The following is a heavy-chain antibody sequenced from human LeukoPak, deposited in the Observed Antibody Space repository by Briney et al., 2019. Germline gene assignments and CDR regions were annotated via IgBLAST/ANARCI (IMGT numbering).Heavy chain of an antibody. CDR3: ARDPPLIGCDY. D-gene: IGHD3-16*02. V-gene: IGHV4-59*05. Sequence: RASETLSLTCTVSGGSISSYYWSWIRQPPGKGLEWIGSIYYSGSTYYNPSLKSRVTISVDTSKNQFSLKLSSVTAADTAVYYCARDPPLIGCDYWGQGTLVTVSS. J-gene: IGHJ4*02. CDR1: GGSISSYY. CDR2: IYYSGST.